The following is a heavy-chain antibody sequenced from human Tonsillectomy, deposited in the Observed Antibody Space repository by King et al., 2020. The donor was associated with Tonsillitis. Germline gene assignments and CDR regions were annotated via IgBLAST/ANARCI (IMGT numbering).Heavy chain of an antibody. CDR3: AGLGSRAARPRNY. CDR1: GGSFSGYY. CDR2: KNHSGST. V-gene: IGHV4-34*01. Sequence: VQLQQWGAGLLKPSETLSLTCAVYGGSFSGYYWSWIRQPPGKGLEWIGEKNHSGSTNYNTSIKSRVILSVDTSKNQFSLRLTSVTAADTAVYYCAGLGSRAARPRNYWAQGTLVTVSS. J-gene: IGHJ4*02. D-gene: IGHD6-6*01.